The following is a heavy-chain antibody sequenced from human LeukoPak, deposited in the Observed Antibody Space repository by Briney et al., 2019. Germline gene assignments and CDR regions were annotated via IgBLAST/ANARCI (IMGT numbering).Heavy chain of an antibody. CDR2: ISAYNGNT. V-gene: IGHV1-18*04. J-gene: IGHJ4*02. CDR3: ARVLTPHYDILTGPMGD. D-gene: IGHD3-9*01. CDR1: GYSFTSYY. Sequence: ASVKVSCKASGYSFTSYYMHWVRQAPGQGLEWMGWISAYNGNTNYAQKLQGRVTMTTDTSTSTAYMELRSLRSDDTAVYYCARVLTPHYDILTGPMGDWGQGTLVTVSS.